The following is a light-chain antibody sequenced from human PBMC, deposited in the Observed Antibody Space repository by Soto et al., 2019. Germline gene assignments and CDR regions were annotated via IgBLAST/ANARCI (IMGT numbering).Light chain of an antibody. CDR3: HQYYTTPT. J-gene: IGKJ1*01. CDR2: WAS. Sequence: DIVMTQSPDSLAVSLGERATINCKSSQTVLYRSNNKNYLAWYQQKEGQPPKLLIYWASTRESGVSDRFSGSGSGTDFTLTISSLQAEDVAVYYCHQYYTTPTFGQGTKVEIK. V-gene: IGKV4-1*01. CDR1: QTVLYRSNNKNY.